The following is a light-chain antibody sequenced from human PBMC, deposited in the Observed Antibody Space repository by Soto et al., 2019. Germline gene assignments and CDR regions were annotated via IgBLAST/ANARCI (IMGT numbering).Light chain of an antibody. Sequence: QSALTQPASVSGSPGQSITISCTGTSSDVGGYNYVSWYQQHPGKAPKLIIYEVSHRPSGASNHFSGYKSGNTASLTISGLQAEDESDYYCSSYTTNSTPCVFGTGTKLTVL. J-gene: IGLJ1*01. CDR2: EVS. CDR3: SSYTTNSTPCV. V-gene: IGLV2-14*01. CDR1: SSDVGGYNY.